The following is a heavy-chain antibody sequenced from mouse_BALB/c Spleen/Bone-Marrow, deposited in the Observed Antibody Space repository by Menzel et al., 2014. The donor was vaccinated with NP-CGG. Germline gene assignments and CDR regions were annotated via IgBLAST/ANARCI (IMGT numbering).Heavy chain of an antibody. J-gene: IGHJ3*01. CDR3: AREATMITWFAY. CDR1: GFSLTSYG. Sequence: QVQLKDSGPGLVAPSQSLSITCTVSGFSLTSYGVHWVRQPPGKALEWLGVIWAGGSTNYNSALMSRLSISKDNSKSQVFLKMNSLQTDDTAMYYCAREATMITWFAYWGQGTLVTVSA. CDR2: IWAGGST. V-gene: IGHV2-9*02. D-gene: IGHD2-4*01.